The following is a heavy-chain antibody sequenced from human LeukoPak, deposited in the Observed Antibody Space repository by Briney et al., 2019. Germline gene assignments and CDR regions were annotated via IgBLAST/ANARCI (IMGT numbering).Heavy chain of an antibody. Sequence: GGSLRLSCAASGFTFSSYAMSWVRQAPGKGLEWVSSVSGSGGSTYYADSVKGRFTISRDNSKSTLFLQMNSLRAEDTAVYYCAKSSYYDSRGYYREYYFDYWGQGTLVTVSS. V-gene: IGHV3-23*01. J-gene: IGHJ4*02. CDR3: AKSSYYDSRGYYREYYFDY. CDR1: GFTFSSYA. CDR2: VSGSGGST. D-gene: IGHD3-22*01.